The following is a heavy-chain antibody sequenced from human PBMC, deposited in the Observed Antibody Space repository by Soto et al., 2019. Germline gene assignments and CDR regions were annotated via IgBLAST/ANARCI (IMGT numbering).Heavy chain of an antibody. V-gene: IGHV1-18*01. Sequence: ASVKVSCKASGYTFTSYGISWVRQAPGQGLEWMGWISAYNGNTNYAQKLQGRVTMTTDTSTSTAYMELRSLRSDDTAVYYCAGVRYSSSGYPPPTSWFDPWGQGTLVTVSS. D-gene: IGHD6-13*01. CDR2: ISAYNGNT. CDR3: AGVRYSSSGYPPPTSWFDP. J-gene: IGHJ5*02. CDR1: GYTFTSYG.